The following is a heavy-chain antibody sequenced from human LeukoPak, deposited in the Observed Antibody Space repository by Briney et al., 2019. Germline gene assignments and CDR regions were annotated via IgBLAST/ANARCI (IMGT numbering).Heavy chain of an antibody. CDR2: ISPSGGST. J-gene: IGHJ5*02. V-gene: IGHV1-46*01. CDR3: AREIAAAGPWFDP. Sequence: GASVKVSFKSSVYTFTSYYMHWVRQAPAQGLAWMGIISPSGGSTSYAQKFQGRVTMTRDTSTSTVYMELSSLRSEDTAVYYCAREIAAAGPWFDPWGQGTLVTVSS. D-gene: IGHD6-13*01. CDR1: VYTFTSYY.